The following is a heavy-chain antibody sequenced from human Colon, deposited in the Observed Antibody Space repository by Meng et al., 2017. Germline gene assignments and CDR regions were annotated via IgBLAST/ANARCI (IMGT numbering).Heavy chain of an antibody. D-gene: IGHD5-24*01. CDR1: GYRFTAYW. V-gene: IGHV5-51*01. Sequence: GESLKISCKASGYRFTAYWIGWVRQMPGQGLEWMGIICTGDSDTRYSPSSQGQVTISVDKSISTAYLQWSSLKVADTAMYYCARLYWERATVPGFDYWGQGTLVTVSS. J-gene: IGHJ4*02. CDR2: ICTGDSDT. CDR3: ARLYWERATVPGFDY.